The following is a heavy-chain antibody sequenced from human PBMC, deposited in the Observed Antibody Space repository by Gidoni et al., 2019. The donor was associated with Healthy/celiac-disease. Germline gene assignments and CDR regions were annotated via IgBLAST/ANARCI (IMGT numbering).Heavy chain of an antibody. CDR3: ARDQDSSGSQPIYYYYGMDV. CDR1: GFTFSSYS. Sequence: EVQLVESGGGLVKPGGSLRLSCAASGFTFSSYSMNWVRQAPGTGLEWVSAISSSSSHIYYADSVKGRFTISRDNAKNSLYLQMNSLRAEDTAVYYCARDQDSSGSQPIYYYYGMDVWGQGTTVTVSS. V-gene: IGHV3-21*01. D-gene: IGHD3-22*01. J-gene: IGHJ6*02. CDR2: ISSSSSHI.